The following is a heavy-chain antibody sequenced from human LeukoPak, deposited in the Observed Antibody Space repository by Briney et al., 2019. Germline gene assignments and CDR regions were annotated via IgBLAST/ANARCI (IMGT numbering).Heavy chain of an antibody. CDR1: GGSISSGYY. J-gene: IGHJ4*02. V-gene: IGHV4-38-2*02. Sequence: PSETLSLTCTVSGGSISSGYYWGWIRQPPGKGLEWIGSIYHSGSTYYNPSLKSRVTISVDTSKNQFSLKLSSVTAADTAVYYCARGPHSSGPLFDYWGQGTLVTVSS. CDR3: ARGPHSSGPLFDY. D-gene: IGHD3-22*01. CDR2: IYHSGST.